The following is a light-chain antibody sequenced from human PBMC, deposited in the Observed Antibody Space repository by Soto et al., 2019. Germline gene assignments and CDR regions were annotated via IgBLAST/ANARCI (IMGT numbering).Light chain of an antibody. Sequence: DIQMTQSPSSLSASVGARVTITCRASQSISSYLKWYQQKPGKAPKLLIYAASRLQSGVPSRFSGSGSGTDFTLTISRLEPEDFAVYYCQQYGSSLYTFGQGTRLEIK. CDR2: AAS. V-gene: IGKV1-39*01. CDR3: QQYGSSLYT. CDR1: QSISSY. J-gene: IGKJ5*01.